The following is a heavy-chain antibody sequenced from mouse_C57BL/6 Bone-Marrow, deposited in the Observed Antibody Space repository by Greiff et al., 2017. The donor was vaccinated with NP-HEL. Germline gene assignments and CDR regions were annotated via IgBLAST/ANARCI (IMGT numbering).Heavy chain of an antibody. D-gene: IGHD1-1*01. Sequence: QVQLQQSGPELVRPGASVKISCKAPGYTFTSHWMQWVSQRPGQGLEWIGEIFPGSGSTYYNEKFKGKATLTVDTSSSTAYMQLSSLTSEDSAVYCCAGDYYGSSYGYWYCDVGGTGTTVTVSS. V-gene: IGHV1-56*01. CDR2: IFPGSGST. CDR1: GYTFTSHW. CDR3: AGDYYGSSYGYWYCDV. J-gene: IGHJ1*03.